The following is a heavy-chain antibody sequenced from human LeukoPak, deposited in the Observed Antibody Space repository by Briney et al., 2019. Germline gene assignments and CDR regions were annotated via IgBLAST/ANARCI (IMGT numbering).Heavy chain of an antibody. V-gene: IGHV3-23*01. D-gene: IGHD3-22*01. Sequence: GGSLRLSCAASGFTFSSYAMSWVRQAPGKGLEWVSAISGSGGSTYYADSVKGRFTISRDNSKNTLYLQMNSLRAEDTAVYYCAKANPPDYDSSGYYSGWGQGTLVTVSS. J-gene: IGHJ4*02. CDR3: AKANPPDYDSSGYYSG. CDR2: ISGSGGST. CDR1: GFTFSSYA.